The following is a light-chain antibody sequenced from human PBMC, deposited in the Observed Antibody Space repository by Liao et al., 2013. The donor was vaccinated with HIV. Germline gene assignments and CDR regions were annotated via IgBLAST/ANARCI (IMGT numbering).Light chain of an antibody. CDR1: SIGSKS. Sequence: SYVLTQPPSVSVAPGKTATISCGGDSIGSKSVHWYQQRPGQAPVLVMSYDSDRPSGIPERFSGSNSGNTATLTITRVEAGDEADYYCQVWDTSRGVFGGGTKLTVL. J-gene: IGLJ3*02. CDR2: YDS. V-gene: IGLV3-21*04. CDR3: QVWDTSRGV.